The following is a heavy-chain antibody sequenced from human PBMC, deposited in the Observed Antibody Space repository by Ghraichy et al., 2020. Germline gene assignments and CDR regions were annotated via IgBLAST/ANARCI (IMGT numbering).Heavy chain of an antibody. Sequence: GGSLRLSCAASGFTFSSYAMSWVRQAPGKGLEWVSAISGSGGSTYYADSVKGRFTISRDNSKNTLYLQMNSLRAEDTAVYYCAKGLKSTQYYDILTGYYLYYMDVWGKGTTVTVSS. J-gene: IGHJ6*03. D-gene: IGHD3-9*01. CDR2: ISGSGGST. CDR3: AKGLKSTQYYDILTGYYLYYMDV. CDR1: GFTFSSYA. V-gene: IGHV3-23*01.